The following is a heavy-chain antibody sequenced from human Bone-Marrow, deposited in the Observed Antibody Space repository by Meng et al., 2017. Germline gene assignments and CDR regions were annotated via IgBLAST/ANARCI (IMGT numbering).Heavy chain of an antibody. CDR3: AREWGSGVPAANEVWFDP. D-gene: IGHD2-2*01. CDR1: GCSISSSNW. Sequence: QVQLQGSGPGLVKPSGTLSLTFAGSGCSISSSNWWCWVRQPPGKGLEWIGEIYHSGSTNYNPSLKSRVTISVDKSKNQFSLKLSSVTAADTAVYYCAREWGSGVPAANEVWFDPWGQGTLVTVSS. V-gene: IGHV4-4*02. J-gene: IGHJ5*02. CDR2: IYHSGST.